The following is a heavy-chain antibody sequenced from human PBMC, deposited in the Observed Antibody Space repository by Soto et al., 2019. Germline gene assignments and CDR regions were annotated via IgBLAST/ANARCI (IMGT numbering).Heavy chain of an antibody. Sequence: GGSLSLSCGASGVSFSSFAMSWVRKDPGKGLQYVSTISSDGDITYYADAVKGRFTISRDNSKNTLYLQMNSLRPEDTAVYYCVKVSTFYDILTGYYSTNFFDPWGQGTLVTVSS. CDR1: GVSFSSFA. CDR3: VKVSTFYDILTGYYSTNFFDP. CDR2: ISSDGDIT. V-gene: IGHV3-64D*06. J-gene: IGHJ5*02. D-gene: IGHD3-9*01.